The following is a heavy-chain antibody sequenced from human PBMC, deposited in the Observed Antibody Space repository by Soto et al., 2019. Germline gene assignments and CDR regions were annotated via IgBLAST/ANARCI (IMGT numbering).Heavy chain of an antibody. CDR2: ISYDGSNK. D-gene: IGHD6-19*01. CDR1: GFTFSSYA. J-gene: IGHJ4*02. Sequence: QVQLVESGGGVVQPGRSLRLSCAASGFTFSSYAMHWVRQAPGKGLEWVAVISYDGSNKYYADSVKGRFTISRDNYKNTLYLQMNSLRAEDTAGYYCARTVAGTSEACDYWGQGTLVTVSS. V-gene: IGHV3-30-3*01. CDR3: ARTVAGTSEACDY.